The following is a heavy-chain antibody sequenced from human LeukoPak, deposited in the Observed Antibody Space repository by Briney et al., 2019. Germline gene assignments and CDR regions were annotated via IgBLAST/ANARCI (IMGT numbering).Heavy chain of an antibody. J-gene: IGHJ6*02. Sequence: GGSLRLSCAASGFTFSSYEMNWVRQAPGKGLEWVAVIWYDGTNKYYADSVKGRFTISRDNSKNTLFLQMNSLRAEDTAVYYCARVGGYCSSTSCYGYYYYGMDVWGQGTTVTVS. D-gene: IGHD2-2*01. CDR1: GFTFSSYE. CDR2: IWYDGTNK. CDR3: ARVGGYCSSTSCYGYYYYGMDV. V-gene: IGHV3-33*08.